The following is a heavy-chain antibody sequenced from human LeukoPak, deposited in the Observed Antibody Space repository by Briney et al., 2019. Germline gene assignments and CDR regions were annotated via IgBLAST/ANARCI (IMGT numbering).Heavy chain of an antibody. V-gene: IGHV3-33*01. Sequence: GGSLRLSCAASGFTFSSYGMHWVRQAPGKGLEWVAVIWYDGSNKYYADSVKGRFTISRDNPKNTLYLQMNSLRAEDTAVYYCAREGTFYSSGWHHFDYWGQGTLVTVSS. J-gene: IGHJ4*02. CDR2: IWYDGSNK. CDR1: GFTFSSYG. CDR3: AREGTFYSSGWHHFDY. D-gene: IGHD6-19*01.